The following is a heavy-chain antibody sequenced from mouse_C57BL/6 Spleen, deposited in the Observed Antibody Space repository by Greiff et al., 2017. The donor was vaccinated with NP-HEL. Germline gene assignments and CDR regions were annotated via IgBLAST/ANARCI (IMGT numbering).Heavy chain of an antibody. CDR3: ARWYGSSPFAD. Sequence: QVQLQQPGAELVKPGASVKLSCKASGYTFTSYWMHWVKPRPGRGLEWIGRLDPNSGGTPYNAPFTSKATLTVDKPSSTAYMQLSSLTSEDSAVYDGARWYGSSPFADWGKGTLVTVSA. CDR2: LDPNSGGT. V-gene: IGHV1-72*01. D-gene: IGHD1-1*01. J-gene: IGHJ3*01. CDR1: GYTFTSYW.